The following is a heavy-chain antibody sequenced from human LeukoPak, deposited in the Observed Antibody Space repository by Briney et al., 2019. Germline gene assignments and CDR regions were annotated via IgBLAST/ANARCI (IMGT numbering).Heavy chain of an antibody. Sequence: EASVKVSCKASGYTFTGYYIHWVRQDPGQGLEWMGWINPSSGGAKYAQNFQGRVIMTTDTSVSTAYMELSSLRSDDTAVYYCARSSPPTYYHFYYYMDVWGKGSTVTVSS. CDR1: GYTFTGYY. V-gene: IGHV1-2*02. CDR3: ARSSPPTYYHFYYYMDV. CDR2: INPSSGGA. J-gene: IGHJ6*03. D-gene: IGHD6-13*01.